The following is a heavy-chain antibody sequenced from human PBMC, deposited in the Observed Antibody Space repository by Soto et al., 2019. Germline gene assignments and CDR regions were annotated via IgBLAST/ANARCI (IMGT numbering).Heavy chain of an antibody. D-gene: IGHD2-2*01. CDR3: AKESYCSSTSCPSSFYYYYGMDV. V-gene: IGHV3-23*01. CDR2: ISGSGGST. J-gene: IGHJ6*02. CDR1: GFTFSSYA. Sequence: EVQLLESGGGLVQPGGSLRLSCAASGFTFSSYAMSWVRQAPGKGLEWVSAISGSGGSTYYADSVKGRFTISRDNSKNTLYLQMNSLRAEDTAVSYCAKESYCSSTSCPSSFYYYYGMDVWGQGTTVTVSS.